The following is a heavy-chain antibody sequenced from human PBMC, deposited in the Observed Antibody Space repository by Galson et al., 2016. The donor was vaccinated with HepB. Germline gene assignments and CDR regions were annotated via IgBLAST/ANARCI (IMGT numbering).Heavy chain of an antibody. CDR3: ARTMGRGNYATDY. CDR1: GSTFSSYA. Sequence: SLRLSCAASGSTFSSYAMYWVRQAPGKGLEWVSSISGSAITTYYADSVKGRFTISRDSSTNTLYLHMNSLRAEDTAIYYCARTMGRGNYATDYWGQGTLVTVSS. V-gene: IGHV3-23*01. D-gene: IGHD4-11*01. J-gene: IGHJ4*02. CDR2: ISGSAITT.